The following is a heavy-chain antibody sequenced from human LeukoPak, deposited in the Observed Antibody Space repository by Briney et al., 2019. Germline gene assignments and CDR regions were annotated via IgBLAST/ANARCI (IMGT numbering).Heavy chain of an antibody. CDR1: GGTFSSYA. Sequence: GASVKVSCKASGGTFSSYAISWVRQAPGQGLEWMGWINPSSGGTNYAQKFQGRVTMTRDTSISTAYMELSRLRSDDTAVYYCARDYGVRSGYRRGAFDIWGQGTMVTVSS. V-gene: IGHV1-2*02. D-gene: IGHD3-22*01. CDR3: ARDYGVRSGYRRGAFDI. J-gene: IGHJ3*02. CDR2: INPSSGGT.